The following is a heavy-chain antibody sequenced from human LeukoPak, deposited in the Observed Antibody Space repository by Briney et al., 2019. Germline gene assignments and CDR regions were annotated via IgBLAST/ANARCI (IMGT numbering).Heavy chain of an antibody. V-gene: IGHV5-51*01. CDR1: GYNFIIHW. Sequence: GESLQISCQGSGYNFIIHWIGWVRQMPGKGLEWMGIIYPEDSDTRYSPSFQGQVTMSVDRSTNPAFLQWSGLKASDTATYFCARHRTPYCGAGCLPDSMDVWGKGTTVTVSS. CDR2: IYPEDSDT. J-gene: IGHJ6*03. CDR3: ARHRTPYCGAGCLPDSMDV. D-gene: IGHD2-21*02.